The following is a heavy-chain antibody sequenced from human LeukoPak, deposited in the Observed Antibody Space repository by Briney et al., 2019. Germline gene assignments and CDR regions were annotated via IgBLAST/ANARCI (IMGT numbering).Heavy chain of an antibody. CDR2: ISGSGGST. J-gene: IGHJ4*02. D-gene: IGHD3-10*01. V-gene: IGHV3-23*01. Sequence: GGSLRLSCAASGFTFSSYAMSWVRQAPGKGLEWVSAISGSGGSTYYADSVKGRFTISRDNSKNTLYLQMNSLRAEDTAVYYCARVFMVRGVIIKVLDYWGQGTLVTVSS. CDR1: GFTFSSYA. CDR3: ARVFMVRGVIIKVLDY.